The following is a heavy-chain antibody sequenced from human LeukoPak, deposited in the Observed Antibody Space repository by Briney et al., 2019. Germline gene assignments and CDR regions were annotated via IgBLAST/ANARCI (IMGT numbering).Heavy chain of an antibody. D-gene: IGHD3-22*01. CDR2: VRSKANTYAT. CDR3: TRPDYDSSGSTIDY. V-gene: IGHV3-73*01. CDR1: GFSCSGSA. Sequence: PGESLRLSCEASGFSCSGSAMHWVRQASGKGLEWVGRVRSKANTYATAYAASVKGRFIISRDDSKNTAYLQMNSLKTEDTAVYYCTRPDYDSSGSTIDYWGQGTLVTVSS. J-gene: IGHJ4*02.